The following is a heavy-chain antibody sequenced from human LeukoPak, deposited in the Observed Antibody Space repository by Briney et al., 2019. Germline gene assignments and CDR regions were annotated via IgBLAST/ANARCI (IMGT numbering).Heavy chain of an antibody. CDR2: IRNDGSDK. V-gene: IGHV3-30*02. CDR1: GFTFTTYG. J-gene: IGHJ4*02. D-gene: IGHD1-1*01. CDR3: AKYGIARSTFDY. Sequence: GGSLRLSCAASGFTFTTYGMHWVRQAPGKGLEWVAFIRNDGSDKYYADSVKGRFTISRDNSKNTLYLQMNSLRAEDTAVYYCAKYGIARSTFDYWGQGTLVTVSS.